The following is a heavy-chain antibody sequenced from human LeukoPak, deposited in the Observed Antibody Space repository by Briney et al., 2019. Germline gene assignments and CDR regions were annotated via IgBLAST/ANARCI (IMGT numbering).Heavy chain of an antibody. J-gene: IGHJ5*02. D-gene: IGHD6-13*01. CDR1: GFTFSSYS. CDR2: ISSSSSYI. V-gene: IGHV3-21*01. Sequence: GGSLRLSCAASGFTFSSYSMNWVRQAPGKGLEWVSSISSSSSYIYYADSVKGRFTISRDNAKNSLYLQMNSLRAEDTAVYYWARDIAAAGNNWFDGWGQGTLVTVSS. CDR3: ARDIAAAGNNWFDG.